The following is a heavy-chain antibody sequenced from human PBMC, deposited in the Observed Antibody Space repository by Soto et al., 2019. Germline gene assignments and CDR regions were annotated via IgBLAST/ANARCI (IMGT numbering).Heavy chain of an antibody. CDR1: GDSISSSGYY. J-gene: IGHJ5*02. D-gene: IGHD2-15*01. V-gene: IGHV4-31*03. CDR2: IYYSGST. CDR3: ARAYCSGGSCYPGLGWFDP. Sequence: SETLSLTCTVSGDSISSSGYYWSWIRQHPGKGLEWIGYIYYSGSTYYNPSLKSRVTISVDTSKNQFSLKLSSVTAADTAVYYCARAYCSGGSCYPGLGWFDPWGQGTLVTVSS.